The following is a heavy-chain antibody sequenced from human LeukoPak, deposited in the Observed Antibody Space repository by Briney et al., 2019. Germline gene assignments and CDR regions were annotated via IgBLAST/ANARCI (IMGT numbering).Heavy chain of an antibody. CDR1: GYTFTSYG. Sequence: ASVKVSCKASGYTFTSYGISWVRQAPGQGLEWMGWISAYNGNTNYAQKLQGRVTMTTDTSTSTAYMELRSLRSDDTAVYYCARDGIAAAGPPSNEFDYWGQGTLVTVSS. V-gene: IGHV1-18*01. CDR3: ARDGIAAAGPPSNEFDY. D-gene: IGHD6-13*01. CDR2: ISAYNGNT. J-gene: IGHJ4*02.